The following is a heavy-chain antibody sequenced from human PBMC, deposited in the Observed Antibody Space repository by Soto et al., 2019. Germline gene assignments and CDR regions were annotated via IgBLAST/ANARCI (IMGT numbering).Heavy chain of an antibody. CDR2: MNPNSGAT. CDR1: GNPFSTYE. CDR3: ARCPRCRYTSCPNWFAP. D-gene: IGHD2-2*01. Sequence: QVQLVQSGAEMKRPGASVSVSCQASGNPFSTYEVNWVRQYNGQGLEWMGWMNPNSGATGYAQKFQGRVTMTRNTSLSTAYMELSSLTSEDTAVYYCARCPRCRYTSCPNWFAPWGQGTMVTVSS. V-gene: IGHV1-8*01. J-gene: IGHJ5*02.